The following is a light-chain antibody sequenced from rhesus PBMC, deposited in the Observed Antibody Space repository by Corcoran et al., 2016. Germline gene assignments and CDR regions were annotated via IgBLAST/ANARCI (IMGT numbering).Light chain of an antibody. J-gene: IGLJ1*01. CDR3: SSYANNSVFI. Sequence: QAALTQSPSVSGSPGQSVTISCAGTSSDIGAYNRVSWYRQQPGKAPKLMIFGVYKRPSGVSDRFSASKSGNTASLTISGLQTEDEADYYCSSYANNSVFIFGAGTRLTVL. CDR1: SSDIGAYNR. V-gene: IGLV2-13*01. CDR2: GVY.